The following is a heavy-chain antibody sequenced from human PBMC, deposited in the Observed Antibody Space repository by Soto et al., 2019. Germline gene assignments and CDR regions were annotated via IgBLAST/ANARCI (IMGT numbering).Heavy chain of an antibody. CDR2: IDPSDSQT. CDR3: ARQIYDSDTGPNFQYYFDS. CDR1: GCSCAGYW. J-gene: IGHJ4*02. V-gene: IGHV5-10-1*01. Sequence: GESLKICCKGSGCSCAGYWITWVRQKPGKGLEWMGRIDPSDSQTYYSPSFRGHVTISVTKSITTVFLQWSSLRASDTAMYYCARQIYDSDTGPNFQYYFDSWGQGTPVTVSS. D-gene: IGHD3-22*01.